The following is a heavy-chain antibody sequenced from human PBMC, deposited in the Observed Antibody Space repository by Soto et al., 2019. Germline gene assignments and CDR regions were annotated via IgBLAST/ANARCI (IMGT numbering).Heavy chain of an antibody. V-gene: IGHV3-15*07. CDR1: GFTFSNAW. J-gene: IGHJ4*02. CDR2: IKSKSDGGKT. CDR3: TTDSYIDMPIVRFDY. D-gene: IGHD2-15*01. Sequence: GWSMRLSCAASGFTFSNAWIYWVRQAPGKGLEWVGRIKSKSDGGKTDFAEPGKGRFAIPRDDSKNIAYMQMNSLKIEDTAVYYCTTDSYIDMPIVRFDYWGQGTLVTVSS.